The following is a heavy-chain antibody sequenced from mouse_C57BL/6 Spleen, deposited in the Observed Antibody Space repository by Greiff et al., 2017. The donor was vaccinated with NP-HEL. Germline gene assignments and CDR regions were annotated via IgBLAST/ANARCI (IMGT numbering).Heavy chain of an antibody. V-gene: IGHV3-6*01. Sequence: EVKLQESGPGLVKPSQSLSLTCSVTGYSITSGYYWNWIRQFPGNKLEWMGYISYDGSNNYNPSLKNRISITRDTSKNQFFLKLNSVTTEDTATYYCAREDAFYGNYFDYWGQGTTLTVSS. CDR1: GYSITSGYY. D-gene: IGHD2-10*01. CDR2: ISYDGSN. J-gene: IGHJ2*01. CDR3: AREDAFYGNYFDY.